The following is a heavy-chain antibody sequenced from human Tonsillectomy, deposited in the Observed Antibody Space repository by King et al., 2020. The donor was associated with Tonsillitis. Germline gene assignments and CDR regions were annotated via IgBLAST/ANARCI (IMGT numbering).Heavy chain of an antibody. D-gene: IGHD2-2*01. CDR3: ARAPVLAAINSLDP. Sequence: QLVQSGAEVKKPGESLRISCKGSGYTFTSYWITWVRQMPGKGLEWMGKIDPSDSYTKYSPSFQGHVTISADKSISTAYLQWSSLKASDTAIYYCARAPVLAAINSLDPWGQGSLVTVSS. J-gene: IGHJ5*02. CDR2: IDPSDSYT. CDR1: GYTFTSYW. V-gene: IGHV5-10-1*03.